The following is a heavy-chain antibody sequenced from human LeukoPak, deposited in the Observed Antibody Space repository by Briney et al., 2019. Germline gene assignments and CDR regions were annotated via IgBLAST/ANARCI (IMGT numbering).Heavy chain of an antibody. CDR3: ARGGRYYGSGSYYKPYDY. J-gene: IGHJ4*02. V-gene: IGHV3-7*03. CDR2: IKQDGSEK. D-gene: IGHD3-10*01. Sequence: GGSLRLSCAASGFTFSSYGMHWVRQAPGKGLEWVANIKQDGSEKYYVVSVKGRFTISRDNAKNSLYLQMNSLRAEDTAVYYCARGGRYYGSGSYYKPYDYWGQGTLVTVSS. CDR1: GFTFSSYG.